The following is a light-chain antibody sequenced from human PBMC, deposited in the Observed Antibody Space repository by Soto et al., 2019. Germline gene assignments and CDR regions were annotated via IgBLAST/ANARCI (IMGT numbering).Light chain of an antibody. CDR2: AAS. CDR3: QQYTNWPPIT. J-gene: IGKJ5*01. Sequence: EIVLTQSPDTLAVSPGEVATLSCWASQSVTSNLAWYQQKRGQAPRLLIYAASTRATGVPARFSGSGSGTEFTLTISSLQSEDFAVYYCQQYTNWPPITFGQGTRLEMK. CDR1: QSVTSN. V-gene: IGKV3D-15*01.